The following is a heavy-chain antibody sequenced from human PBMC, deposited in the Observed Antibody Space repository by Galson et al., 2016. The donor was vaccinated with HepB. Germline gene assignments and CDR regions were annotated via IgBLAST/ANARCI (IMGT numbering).Heavy chain of an antibody. J-gene: IGHJ4*02. D-gene: IGHD3-16*01. V-gene: IGHV3-23*01. CDR3: AKRAYDTFEN. Sequence: SLRLSCAASGFTFSNYVMTWVRQAPGKGLEWVSLISASGTSTYYTHSVPGRFNIHRENSTNKLYLQMNSLRAEDTAVYYGAKRAYDTFENWGQGTLVTVSS. CDR1: GFTFSNYV. CDR2: ISASGTST.